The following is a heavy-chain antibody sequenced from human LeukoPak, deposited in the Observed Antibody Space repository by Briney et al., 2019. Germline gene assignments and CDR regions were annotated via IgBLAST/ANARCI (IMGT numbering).Heavy chain of an antibody. CDR2: TSYDGSYQ. J-gene: IGHJ4*02. D-gene: IGHD2-21*01. CDR1: GFPFRSHA. CDR3: ARVRGGGDALYFDY. Sequence: PGGSLRLSCAASGFPFRSHAMHWVRQTSGRGLEWVAVTSYDGSYQLYVDSVKGRFTISRDNSKNTLYLQMNSLRAEDTAVYYCARVRGGGDALYFDYWGQGTLVTVSS. V-gene: IGHV3-30*03.